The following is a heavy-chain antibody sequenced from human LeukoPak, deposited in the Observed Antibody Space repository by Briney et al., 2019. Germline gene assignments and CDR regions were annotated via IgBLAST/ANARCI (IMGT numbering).Heavy chain of an antibody. D-gene: IGHD4-23*01. V-gene: IGHV1-8*03. Sequence: ASVTVSCKASGYTFTSYDINWVRQATGQGLEWMGWMNPNRGNTGYAQKFQGRVTITRNTSIGTDYMELSSLRSEDTAVYYCARVVLDYGGNSEWFDPWGQGTLVTVSS. CDR2: MNPNRGNT. J-gene: IGHJ5*02. CDR3: ARVVLDYGGNSEWFDP. CDR1: GYTFTSYD.